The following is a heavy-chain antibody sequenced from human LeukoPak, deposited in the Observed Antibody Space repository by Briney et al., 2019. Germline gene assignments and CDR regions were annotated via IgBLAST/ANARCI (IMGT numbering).Heavy chain of an antibody. CDR1: GGSISSYY. D-gene: IGHD1-26*01. Sequence: PSETLSLTCTVSGGSISSYYWSWIRQPPGKGLEWIGYIYYSGSTNYNPSLKSRVTISVDTSKNQFSLKLSSVTAADTAVYYCARRVGATLPHDAFDVWGQGTMATVSS. V-gene: IGHV4-59*01. CDR2: IYYSGST. CDR3: ARRVGATLPHDAFDV. J-gene: IGHJ3*01.